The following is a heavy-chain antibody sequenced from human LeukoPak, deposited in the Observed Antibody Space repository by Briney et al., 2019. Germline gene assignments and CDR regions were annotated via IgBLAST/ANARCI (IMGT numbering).Heavy chain of an antibody. CDR1: GGSFSGYY. CDR3: ARGEYTYFYDSSGSYPNYYYYYMDV. Sequence: PSETLSLTCAVYGGSFSGYYWSWIRQSPGKGLEWIGEIDDSGRTHYNPSLKSRVTISVDTSKNQFSLNLSSVTAADTAVYYCARGEYTYFYDSSGSYPNYYYYYMDVWGKGTTVTVSS. D-gene: IGHD3-22*01. V-gene: IGHV4-34*01. J-gene: IGHJ6*03. CDR2: IDDSGRT.